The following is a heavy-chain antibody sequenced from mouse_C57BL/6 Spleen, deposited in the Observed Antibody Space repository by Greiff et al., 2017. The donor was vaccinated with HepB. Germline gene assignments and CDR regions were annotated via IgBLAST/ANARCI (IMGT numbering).Heavy chain of an antibody. J-gene: IGHJ2*01. Sequence: DVQLVESGPVLVKPGASVKMSCKASGYTFTDYYMNWVKQSHGKSLEWIGVINPYNGGTSYNQKFKGKATLTVDKSSSTAYMELNSLTSEDSAVYYCARGQLRLDYWGQGTTLTVSS. V-gene: IGHV1-19*01. CDR1: GYTFTDYY. CDR2: INPYNGGT. D-gene: IGHD3-2*02. CDR3: ARGQLRLDY.